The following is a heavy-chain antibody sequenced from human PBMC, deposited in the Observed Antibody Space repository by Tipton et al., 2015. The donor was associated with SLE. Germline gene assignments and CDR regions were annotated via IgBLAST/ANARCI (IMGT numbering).Heavy chain of an antibody. CDR2: IIHSGVT. D-gene: IGHD6-19*01. CDR1: GESFNGYF. J-gene: IGHJ4*02. Sequence: AGLVKPSQTLSLTCAVYGESFNGYFWTWIRQPPGKGLEWIAEIIHSGVTNYNPSLRSRVTISADMSKNQVSLKLSSVTAADTAVYYCGQSSGWYGHWGQGTLVTVSS. CDR3: GQSSGWYGH. V-gene: IGHV4-34*12.